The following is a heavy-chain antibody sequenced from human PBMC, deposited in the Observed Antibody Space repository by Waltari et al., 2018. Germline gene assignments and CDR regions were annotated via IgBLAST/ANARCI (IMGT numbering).Heavy chain of an antibody. CDR3: ARANQLLPSYYYYYYMDV. V-gene: IGHV4-31*03. Sequence: QVQLQESGPGLVKPSQTLSLTCTFSGGSISSGGYYCSWIRQHPGKGLEWIGYIYYSGSTYYNPSLKSRVTISVDTSKNQFSLKLSSVTAADTAVYYCARANQLLPSYYYYYYMDVWGKGTTVTVSS. D-gene: IGHD2-2*01. CDR1: GGSISSGGYY. J-gene: IGHJ6*03. CDR2: IYYSGST.